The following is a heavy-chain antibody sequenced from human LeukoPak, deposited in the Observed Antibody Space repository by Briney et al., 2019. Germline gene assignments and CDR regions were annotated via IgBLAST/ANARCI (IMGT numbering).Heavy chain of an antibody. D-gene: IGHD2-21*01. V-gene: IGHV3-7*03. CDR3: ARDLKGSYGMDV. CDR2: IKQDGSEK. Sequence: GGSLRLSCAASGFTFSSYWMSWVRQAPGKGLEWVANIKQDGSEKYYVDSVKGRFTISRDYSKNTVYLQMNSLRGDDTAVYYCARDLKGSYGMDVWGQGTTVTVSS. CDR1: GFTFSSYW. J-gene: IGHJ6*02.